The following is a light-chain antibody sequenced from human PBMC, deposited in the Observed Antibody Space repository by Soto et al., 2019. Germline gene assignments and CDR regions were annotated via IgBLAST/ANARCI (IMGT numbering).Light chain of an antibody. Sequence: ETVLTQSPGTLSLSPGERATLSCRASQSVSSNYLAWYQHIPGQTPRLLIYLASTRATGIPDRFSGSGSGTDFTLTISRLEPEDFAVYYCQEFDRSLPAWTFGQGAKV. CDR1: QSVSSNY. CDR3: QEFDRSLPAWT. CDR2: LAS. J-gene: IGKJ1*01. V-gene: IGKV3-20*01.